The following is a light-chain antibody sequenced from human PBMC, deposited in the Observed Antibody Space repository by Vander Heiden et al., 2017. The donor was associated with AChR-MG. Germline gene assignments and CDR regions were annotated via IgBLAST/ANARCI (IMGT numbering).Light chain of an antibody. CDR3: QQYYSTPWT. V-gene: IGKV4-1*01. Sequence: DIVMTQSPDSLAVSLGERATINCKSSQSVLYSSNNKNNLAWYQQKPGQPPKLLIYWASTRESGVPDRFSGSGSGTDFTLTISSLQAEDVAVYYCQQYYSTPWTFGQGTKVESK. CDR2: WAS. CDR1: QSVLYSSNNKNN. J-gene: IGKJ1*01.